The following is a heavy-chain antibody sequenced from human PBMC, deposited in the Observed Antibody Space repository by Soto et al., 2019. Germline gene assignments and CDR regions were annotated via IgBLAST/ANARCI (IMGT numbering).Heavy chain of an antibody. CDR3: TTDLSSRVVVAATTDY. D-gene: IGHD2-15*01. V-gene: IGHV3-15*01. J-gene: IGHJ4*02. Sequence: EVQLVESGGGLVKPGGSLRLSCAASGFTFSNAWMSWVRQAPGKGLEWVGRIKSKTDSGTTDYAAPVKGRFTISRDDSKNTLYLQMNSLKTEDTAVYYCTTDLSSRVVVAATTDYWGQGTLVTVSS. CDR1: GFTFSNAW. CDR2: IKSKTDSGTT.